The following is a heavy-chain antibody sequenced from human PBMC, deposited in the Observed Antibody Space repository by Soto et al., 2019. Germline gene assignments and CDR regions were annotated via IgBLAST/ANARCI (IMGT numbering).Heavy chain of an antibody. J-gene: IGHJ4*02. CDR1: GGSIRSYY. CDR2: IYYSGST. D-gene: IGHD3-10*01. Sequence: QVQLQESGPGLVKPSETLSLTCTVSGGSIRSYYWSWIRQPPGKGLEWIGYIYYSGSTKYNPSLKSRVTISVDTSKNQFSLNLRSVTAADTAVYYCARGQWFGELTPFDYWGQGTLVTVSS. V-gene: IGHV4-59*01. CDR3: ARGQWFGELTPFDY.